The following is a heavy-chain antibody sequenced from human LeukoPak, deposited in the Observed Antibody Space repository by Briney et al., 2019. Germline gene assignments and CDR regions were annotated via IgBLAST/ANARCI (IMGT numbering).Heavy chain of an antibody. D-gene: IGHD4-17*01. J-gene: IGHJ6*03. CDR2: INHSGST. Sequence: PSETLSLTCAVYGGSFSGYYWSWIRQPPGKGLEWIGEINHSGSTNYNPSLKSRVTISVDTSKNQFSLKLSSVTAADTAVYYCARGLYGDYIYYYYYYMDVWGKGTTVTVSS. CDR1: GGSFSGYY. CDR3: ARGLYGDYIYYYYYYMDV. V-gene: IGHV4-34*01.